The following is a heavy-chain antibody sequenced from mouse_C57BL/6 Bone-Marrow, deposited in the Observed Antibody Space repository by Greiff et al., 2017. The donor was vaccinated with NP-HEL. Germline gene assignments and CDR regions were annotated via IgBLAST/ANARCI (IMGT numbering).Heavy chain of an antibody. V-gene: IGHV1-15*01. Sequence: VQLQQSGAELVRPGASVTLSCKASGYTFTDYEMHWVKQTPVHGLEWIGAIDPETGGTAYHQKFKGKAILTADKSSSTAYMELRSLTSEDSAVYYCTRDDYGGYYYAMDYWGQGTSVTVSS. J-gene: IGHJ4*01. CDR2: IDPETGGT. CDR1: GYTFTDYE. CDR3: TRDDYGGYYYAMDY. D-gene: IGHD2-4*01.